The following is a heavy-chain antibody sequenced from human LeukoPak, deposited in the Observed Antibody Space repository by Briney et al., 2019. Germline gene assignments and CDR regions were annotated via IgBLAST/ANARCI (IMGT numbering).Heavy chain of an antibody. Sequence: SETLSLTCTVSGGSTSSYSWSWIRQPPGRGLDWIGYIYYSGSTNYNPSLKSRVTISVDTSKNQFSLRLSSVTAADTAVYYCARGDGYNAFDMRGQGTMVTVSS. CDR2: IYYSGST. V-gene: IGHV4-59*01. D-gene: IGHD5-24*01. CDR3: ARGDGYNAFDM. J-gene: IGHJ3*02. CDR1: GGSTSSYS.